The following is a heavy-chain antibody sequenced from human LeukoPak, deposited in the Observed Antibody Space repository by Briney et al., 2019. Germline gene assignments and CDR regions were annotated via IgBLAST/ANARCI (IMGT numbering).Heavy chain of an antibody. D-gene: IGHD2-2*01. CDR2: INHSGST. J-gene: IGHJ6*02. Sequence: SETLSLTCAVYGGSFSGYYWSWIRQPPGKGLEWIGEINHSGSTNYNPSLKSRVTISVDTSKNQFSLKLSSVTAADTAVYYCARAGLVPAAIFRNYYGMDVWGQGTTVTVSS. V-gene: IGHV4-34*01. CDR1: GGSFSGYY. CDR3: ARAGLVPAAIFRNYYGMDV.